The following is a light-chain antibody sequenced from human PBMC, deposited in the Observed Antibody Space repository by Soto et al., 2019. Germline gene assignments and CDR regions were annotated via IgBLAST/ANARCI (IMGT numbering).Light chain of an antibody. V-gene: IGLV2-14*01. Sequence: QSALTQPASVSGSPGQSITISCIGTGSDVGRYDSVSWYQQRPGKAPKLMIFEVSRRPSDVSNRFSGSKSGYTASLTISGLQAEDEADYYCLSYAGSDTNVFGSGTKLTVL. J-gene: IGLJ1*01. CDR3: LSYAGSDTNV. CDR2: EVS. CDR1: GSDVGRYDS.